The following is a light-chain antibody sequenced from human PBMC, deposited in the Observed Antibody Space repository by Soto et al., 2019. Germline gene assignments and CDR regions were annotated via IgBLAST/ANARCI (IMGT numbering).Light chain of an antibody. Sequence: EVVMTQSPVTLSVSPGERANLSCRASQTVSNKLAWYQQKPGQSPSLLIYAASTRATGVPLRVSGSGSGTEFTLTINSLQSEDFAVYYCQQYNNWPYSFGQGTRLDI. CDR3: QQYNNWPYS. CDR1: QTVSNK. V-gene: IGKV3-15*01. J-gene: IGKJ2*03. CDR2: AAS.